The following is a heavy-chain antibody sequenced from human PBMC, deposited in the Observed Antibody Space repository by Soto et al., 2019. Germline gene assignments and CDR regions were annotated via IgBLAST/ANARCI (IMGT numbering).Heavy chain of an antibody. V-gene: IGHV3-23*01. CDR1: GFTFSSYA. Sequence: EVQLLESGGGLVQPGGSLRLSCAASGFTFSSYAMSWVRQAPGKGLEWVSAISGSGGSTYYADSVKGRFTISRDNSKNTLYLQMSSLRAEDTAVYYCAKVTVGAKLGALHYYFDYWGQGTLVTVSS. D-gene: IGHD1-26*01. J-gene: IGHJ4*02. CDR3: AKVTVGAKLGALHYYFDY. CDR2: ISGSGGST.